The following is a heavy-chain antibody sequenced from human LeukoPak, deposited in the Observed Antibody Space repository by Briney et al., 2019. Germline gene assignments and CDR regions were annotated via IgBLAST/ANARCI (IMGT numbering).Heavy chain of an antibody. D-gene: IGHD6-13*01. J-gene: IGHJ5*02. CDR3: ARTSYSSSWYGYNWFDP. CDR2: ISSSGSTI. Sequence: PGGSLRLSCAASGFTFSDYYMSWIRQAPGKGLEWVSYISSSGSTIYYADSVKGRFTISRDNAKNSLYLQMNSLRAEDTAVYYCARTSYSSSWYGYNWFDPWGQGTLVTVSS. V-gene: IGHV3-11*01. CDR1: GFTFSDYY.